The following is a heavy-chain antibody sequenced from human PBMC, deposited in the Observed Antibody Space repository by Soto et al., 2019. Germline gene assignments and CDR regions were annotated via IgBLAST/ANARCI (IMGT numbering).Heavy chain of an antibody. CDR3: ARGLSVTLFDN. D-gene: IGHD4-17*01. J-gene: IGHJ4*02. CDR1: GGSISTGGYY. V-gene: IGHV4-31*03. CDR2: IYYSGGT. Sequence: QVQLQESGPGLVKPSQTLSLTCTVSGGSISTGGYYWTWIRQHPGKGLEWIGYIYYSGGTYYNPSLKSRVTISVDTSKNQFSLKLSSVTPADTAVYYCARGLSVTLFDNWGQGTLVTVSS.